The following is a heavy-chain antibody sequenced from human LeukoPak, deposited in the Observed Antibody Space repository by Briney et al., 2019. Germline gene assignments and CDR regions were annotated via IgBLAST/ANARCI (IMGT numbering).Heavy chain of an antibody. CDR1: GGSIISGGYY. CDR2: IYYSGST. Sequence: SETLSLTCTVSGGSIISGGYYWSWIRQHPGKGLEWIGYIYYSGSTYHNPSLKSRVTISVDTSKNQFSLKLSSVTAADTAVYYCARSLYDSSGYYSPYFDYWGQGTLVTVSS. D-gene: IGHD3-22*01. V-gene: IGHV4-31*03. J-gene: IGHJ4*02. CDR3: ARSLYDSSGYYSPYFDY.